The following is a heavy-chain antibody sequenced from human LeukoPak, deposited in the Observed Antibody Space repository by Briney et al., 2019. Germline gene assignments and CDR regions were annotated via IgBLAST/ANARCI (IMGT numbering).Heavy chain of an antibody. Sequence: AASVKVSCKASGGTFSSYTISWVRQAPGQGLEWMGRIIPILGIANYAQKFQGRVTIIADKSTSTAYMELSSLRSEDTAVYYCARELERLGWFDPWGQGTLVTVSS. CDR2: IIPILGIA. CDR3: ARELERLGWFDP. J-gene: IGHJ5*02. CDR1: GGTFSSYT. D-gene: IGHD1-1*01. V-gene: IGHV1-69*04.